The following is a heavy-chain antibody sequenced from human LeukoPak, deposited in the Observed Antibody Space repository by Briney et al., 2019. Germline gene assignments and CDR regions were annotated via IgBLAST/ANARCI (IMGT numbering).Heavy chain of an antibody. Sequence: PGGSLRLSCAASGFTVSSNYMSRVRQAPGKGLEWVSVIYSGGSTYYADSVKGRFTISGDNSKNTLYLQMNSLRAEDTAVYYCASGSGSYRTPYYYMDVWGTGTTVTVSS. V-gene: IGHV3-53*01. CDR2: IYSGGST. CDR1: GFTVSSNY. CDR3: ASGSGSYRTPYYYMDV. J-gene: IGHJ6*03. D-gene: IGHD3-10*01.